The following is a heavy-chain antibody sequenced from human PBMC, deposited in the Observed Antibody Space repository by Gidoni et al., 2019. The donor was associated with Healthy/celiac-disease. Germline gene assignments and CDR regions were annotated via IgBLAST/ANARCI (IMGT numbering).Heavy chain of an antibody. CDR1: GGSFSGYY. Sequence: QVQLQQWGAGLLKPSETLSLTCAVYGGSFSGYYWSWIRQPPGKGLEWIGEINHSGSTNYNPSLKSRVTISVDTSKNQFSLKLSSVTAADTAVYYCARRRGDIVLVVYARAFDIWGQGTMVTVSS. V-gene: IGHV4-34*01. CDR3: ARRRGDIVLVVYARAFDI. CDR2: INHSGST. D-gene: IGHD2-8*02. J-gene: IGHJ3*02.